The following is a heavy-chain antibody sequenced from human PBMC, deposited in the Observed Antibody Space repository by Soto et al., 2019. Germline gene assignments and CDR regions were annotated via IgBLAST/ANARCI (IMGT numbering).Heavy chain of an antibody. Sequence: QVQLVESGGGVVQPGRSLRLSCAASGFTFSSYGRHWVRQAPGKGLEGVEVISYDGSNKYYAASVKVRFTISRDNSKNTLYLQMNSLSAEDTAVYYCAKDRLQLWLNYFDYWGQGTLVTVSS. CDR2: ISYDGSNK. CDR3: AKDRLQLWLNYFDY. J-gene: IGHJ4*02. V-gene: IGHV3-30*18. D-gene: IGHD5-18*01. CDR1: GFTFSSYG.